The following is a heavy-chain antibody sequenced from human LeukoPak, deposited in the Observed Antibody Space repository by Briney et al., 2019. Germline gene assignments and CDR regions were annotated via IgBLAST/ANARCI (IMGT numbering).Heavy chain of an antibody. V-gene: IGHV1-69*05. CDR3: ARVVMVPAGNWFEP. D-gene: IGHD2-2*01. J-gene: IGHJ5*02. CDR1: GGTFSSYA. CDR2: IIPICGTA. Sequence: SVKVSCKASGGTFSSYAISWVRRAPGQGLEWMGGIIPICGTANYAQKFQGRVTITTDESTSTAYMELSSLRSEDTAVYYCARVVMVPAGNWFEPWGQGTLVTVSS.